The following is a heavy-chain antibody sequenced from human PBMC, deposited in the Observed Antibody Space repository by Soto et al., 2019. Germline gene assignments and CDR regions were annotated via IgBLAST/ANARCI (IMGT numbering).Heavy chain of an antibody. CDR2: IYYSGST. CDR1: GGSISSSSYY. V-gene: IGHV4-39*02. Sequence: PSETLSLTCTVSGGSISSSSYYWGWIRQPPGKGLEWIGSIYYSGSTYYNPSLKSRVTISVDTSKNQFSLKLSSVTAADTAVYYCARDRSEAMVRGVTSDYYYYGMDVCGQGTTVTVSS. CDR3: ARDRSEAMVRGVTSDYYYYGMDV. J-gene: IGHJ6*02. D-gene: IGHD3-10*01.